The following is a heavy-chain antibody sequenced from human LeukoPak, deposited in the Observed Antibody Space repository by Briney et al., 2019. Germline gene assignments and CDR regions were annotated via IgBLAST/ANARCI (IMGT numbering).Heavy chain of an antibody. J-gene: IGHJ4*02. CDR3: ARGRGAAAGTFYFGY. CDR1: GGSISSGGYS. CDR2: IYHSGST. V-gene: IGHV4-30-2*01. Sequence: SQTLSLTCAVAGGSISSGGYSWSWIRQPPGKGLEWIGYIYHSGSTYYNPSLKSRVTISVDRSKNQFSLKLSSVTAADTAVYYCARGRGAAAGTFYFGYWGQGTLVTVSS. D-gene: IGHD6-13*01.